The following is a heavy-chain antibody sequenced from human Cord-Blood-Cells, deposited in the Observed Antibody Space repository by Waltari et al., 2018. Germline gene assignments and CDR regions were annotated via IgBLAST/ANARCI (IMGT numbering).Heavy chain of an antibody. CDR2: INHSGST. Sequence: QVQLQQWGAGLLKPSETLSLTCAVYGGSFSGYYWSWIRQPPRKGLEWIGEINHSGSTNYNPSLKSRVTISVDTSKNQFSLKLSSVTAADTAVYYCARGWGRTGIDYWGQGTLVTVSS. CDR3: ARGWGRTGIDY. J-gene: IGHJ4*02. V-gene: IGHV4-34*01. CDR1: GGSFSGYY. D-gene: IGHD3-16*01.